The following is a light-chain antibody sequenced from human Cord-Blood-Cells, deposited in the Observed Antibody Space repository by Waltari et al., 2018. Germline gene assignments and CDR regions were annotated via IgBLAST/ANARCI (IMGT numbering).Light chain of an antibody. Sequence: QSVLTQPPSASGTPGQRVTISCSGSSSNIGSNTVNWYQQLPGTAPKLLIYSNNQRPSGVPDRFSGPKSGTSASLAIRGLQSEDEADYYCAAWDDSLNGPVFGGGTKLTVL. CDR3: AAWDDSLNGPV. V-gene: IGLV1-44*01. J-gene: IGLJ3*02. CDR1: SSNIGSNT. CDR2: SNN.